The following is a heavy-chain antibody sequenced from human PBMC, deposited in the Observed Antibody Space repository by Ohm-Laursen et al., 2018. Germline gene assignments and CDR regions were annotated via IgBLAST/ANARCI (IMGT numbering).Heavy chain of an antibody. CDR2: ISGSGGST. CDR3: AKDLERATIFGVFTNIREFDH. Sequence: SLRLSCAASGFTFGDYAMSWVRQAPGKGLEWVSSISGSGGSTYYADSVKGRFTISRDNSKNTLYMQMSSLRADDTAVYYCAKDLERATIFGVFTNIREFDHWGQGTLVTVSS. CDR1: GFTFGDYA. V-gene: IGHV3-23*01. D-gene: IGHD3-3*01. J-gene: IGHJ4*02.